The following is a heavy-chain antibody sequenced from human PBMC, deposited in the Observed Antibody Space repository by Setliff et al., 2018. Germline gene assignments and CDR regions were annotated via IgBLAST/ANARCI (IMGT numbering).Heavy chain of an antibody. D-gene: IGHD2-15*01. J-gene: IGHJ4*02. Sequence: SETLSLTCTVSGASINSLSWWSWVRQPPGKGLEWIGEIYHDGNDKFNPSVHYSPSLKSRVTISIDKSNNQFSLKLTSMTAADTAVYYCGRLRGYCSGGRCNGQYAFDYWGQGTLVTVSS. V-gene: IGHV4-4*02. CDR3: GRLRGYCSGGRCNGQYAFDY. CDR2: IYHDGND. CDR1: GASINSLSW.